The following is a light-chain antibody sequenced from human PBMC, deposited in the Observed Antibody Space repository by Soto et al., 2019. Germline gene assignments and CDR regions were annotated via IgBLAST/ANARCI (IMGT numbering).Light chain of an antibody. CDR3: QQYYSYLIT. Sequence: DIQMTKSPSTLSGSVGDRVTITCRASQTISSWLAWYQQKPGKAPKLLIYAASTLQSGVPSRFSGSGSGTDFTLTISCLQSEDFATYYCQQYYSYLITFGQGTRLEIK. CDR1: QTISSW. V-gene: IGKV1-5*01. J-gene: IGKJ5*01. CDR2: AAS.